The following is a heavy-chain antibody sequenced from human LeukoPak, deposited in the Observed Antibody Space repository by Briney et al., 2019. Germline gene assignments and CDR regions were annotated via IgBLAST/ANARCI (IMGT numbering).Heavy chain of an antibody. J-gene: IGHJ4*02. CDR2: ISGSGGST. D-gene: IGHD3-22*01. V-gene: IGHV3-23*01. CDR3: AKASAMIVAVSKHFDY. Sequence: GGSLRLSCAASGFTFSSYAMSWVRQAPGKGLEWVSAISGSGGSTYYADSVKGRFTISRDNSKNTLYLQMNSLRAEDTAVYYCAKASAMIVAVSKHFDYWGKGTLVTVSS. CDR1: GFTFSSYA.